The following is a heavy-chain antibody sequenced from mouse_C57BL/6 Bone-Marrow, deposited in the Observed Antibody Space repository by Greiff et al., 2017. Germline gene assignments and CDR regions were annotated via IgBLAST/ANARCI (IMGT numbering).Heavy chain of an antibody. CDR3: ARRATTVVALDY. J-gene: IGHJ2*01. CDR1: GYTFTSYW. Sequence: QVQLQQPGAELVRPGSSVKLSCKASGYTFTSYWMHWVKQRPIQGLEWIGNIDPSDSETHYNQKFKDKATLTVDKSSITAYMQLSSLTSEDSAVYYCARRATTVVALDYWGQGTTLTVSS. D-gene: IGHD1-1*01. V-gene: IGHV1-52*01. CDR2: IDPSDSET.